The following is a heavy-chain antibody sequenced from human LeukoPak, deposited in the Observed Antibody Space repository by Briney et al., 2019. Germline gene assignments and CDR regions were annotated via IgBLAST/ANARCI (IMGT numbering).Heavy chain of an antibody. Sequence: GASVKVSCKASGYTFTSYGISWVRQAPGQGLEWMGWMNPNSGNTGYAQKFQGRVTITRNTSISTAYMELSSLRSEDTAVYYCARQQNAEIYYGSGSYDYWGQGTLVTVSS. V-gene: IGHV1-8*03. CDR1: GYTFTSYG. J-gene: IGHJ4*02. CDR2: MNPNSGNT. CDR3: ARQQNAEIYYGSGSYDY. D-gene: IGHD3-10*01.